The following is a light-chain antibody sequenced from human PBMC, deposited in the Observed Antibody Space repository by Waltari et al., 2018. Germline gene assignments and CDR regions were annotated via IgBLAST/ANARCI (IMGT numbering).Light chain of an antibody. CDR1: QGISSY. CDR3: QQVYSSPLT. Sequence: IQLTQSPSSLSASVGDRVTLTCRASQGISSYLAWYQQKPGKAPKLLIYTASTLQSGVPSRFSGSGSGTDFTLTISSLQPEDFATYYCQQVYSSPLTFGQGTRLEIK. CDR2: TAS. J-gene: IGKJ5*01. V-gene: IGKV1-9*01.